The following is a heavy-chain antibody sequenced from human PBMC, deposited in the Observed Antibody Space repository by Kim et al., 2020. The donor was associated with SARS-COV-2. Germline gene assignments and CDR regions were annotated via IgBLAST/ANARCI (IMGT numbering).Heavy chain of an antibody. CDR3: VRAAVGVGNWFDP. D-gene: IGHD3-3*01. V-gene: IGHV3-48*03. CDR2: ISRSGNTK. Sequence: GGSLRLSCAASGFTFSNYEMDWVRQAPGKGLEWISYISRSGNTKYYADSVKGRFTISRDNAKNSLFLEMNDLSAEDTAVYYCVRAAVGVGNWFDPWGQGTPVTVSS. CDR1: GFTFSNYE. J-gene: IGHJ5*02.